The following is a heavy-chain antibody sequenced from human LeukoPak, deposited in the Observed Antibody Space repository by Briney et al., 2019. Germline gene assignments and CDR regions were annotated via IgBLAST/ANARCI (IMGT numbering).Heavy chain of an antibody. Sequence: GGSLRLSCAASGFIVSSNYMTWVRQAPGKGLEWVSIIYSGGSTYYADSVKGRFTISRDNSRNTVYLKMNSLRAGDTAVYYCARGLGYFDYWGQGTLVIVS. CDR1: GFIVSSNY. CDR2: IYSGGST. D-gene: IGHD1-26*01. J-gene: IGHJ4*02. V-gene: IGHV3-53*01. CDR3: ARGLGYFDY.